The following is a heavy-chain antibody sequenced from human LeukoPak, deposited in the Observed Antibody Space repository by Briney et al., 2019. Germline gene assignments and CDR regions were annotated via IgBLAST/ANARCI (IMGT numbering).Heavy chain of an antibody. CDR3: AKDRGYGEHEPFES. D-gene: IGHD4/OR15-4a*01. CDR2: SAHDEVGK. CDR1: GFTFSDYA. V-gene: IGHV3-30*18. J-gene: IGHJ4*02. Sequence: GGSLRLSCVGSGFTFSDYAIHWVRQAPGKGLEWVAVSAHDEVGKQFADSVKGRFTLSRDNSRGSVHLQMNRLRDEDTAVYYCAKDRGYGEHEPFESWGQGSLVTVSS.